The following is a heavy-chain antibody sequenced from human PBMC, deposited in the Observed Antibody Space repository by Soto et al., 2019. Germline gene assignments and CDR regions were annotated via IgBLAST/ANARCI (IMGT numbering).Heavy chain of an antibody. J-gene: IGHJ6*02. CDR1: GGTFSSYA. Sequence: SVKVSCKASGGTFSSYAISWVRQAPGQGLEWMGGIIPIFGTANYAQKFQGRVTITADESTSTAYMELSSLRSEDTAVYYCAAFLLVVVPAATSYNYYYYGMDVWGQGTTVTVSS. D-gene: IGHD2-2*01. CDR2: IIPIFGTA. CDR3: AAFLLVVVPAATSYNYYYYGMDV. V-gene: IGHV1-69*13.